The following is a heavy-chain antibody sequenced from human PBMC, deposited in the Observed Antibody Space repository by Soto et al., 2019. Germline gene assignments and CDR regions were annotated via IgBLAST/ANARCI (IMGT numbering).Heavy chain of an antibody. V-gene: IGHV1-18*01. CDR1: GYTFTSYG. CDR3: ARVLSIMIVDAFDI. D-gene: IGHD3-22*01. CDR2: ISAYNGNT. Sequence: QAQLVQSGAEVKKPGASVKVSCTASGYTFTSYGISWVRQAPGQGLEWMGWISAYNGNTNYAQKLQGRVTMTTATSTSTAYMELRSLRSDDTAVYYCARVLSIMIVDAFDIWGQGTMVTVSS. J-gene: IGHJ3*02.